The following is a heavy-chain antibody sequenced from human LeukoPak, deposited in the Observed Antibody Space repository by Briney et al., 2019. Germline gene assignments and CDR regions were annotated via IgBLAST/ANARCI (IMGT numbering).Heavy chain of an antibody. CDR2: ISYDGSNK. D-gene: IGHD3-10*01. V-gene: IGHV3-30*18. CDR1: GFTFSSYG. Sequence: PGGSLRLSCAASGFTFSSYGMHWVRQAPGKGLEWVAVISYDGSNKYYADSVKGRFTISRDNSKNTLYLQMNSLRAEDTAVYYCAKESRSGRSAINYYYYGMDVWGQGTTVTVSS. CDR3: AKESRSGRSAINYYYYGMDV. J-gene: IGHJ6*02.